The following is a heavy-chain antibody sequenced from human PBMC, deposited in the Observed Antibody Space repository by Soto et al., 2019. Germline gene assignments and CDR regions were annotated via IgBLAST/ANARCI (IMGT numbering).Heavy chain of an antibody. J-gene: IGHJ4*02. CDR1: GFTFSSYG. Sequence: PGGSLRLSFAASGFTFSSYGMHWVRQAPGKGLEWVAVIWYDGSNKYYADSVKGRFTISRDNSKNTLYLQMNSLRAEDTAVYYCARDHSSGWYQVSYFDYWGQGTLVTVSS. V-gene: IGHV3-33*01. CDR2: IWYDGSNK. D-gene: IGHD6-19*01. CDR3: ARDHSSGWYQVSYFDY.